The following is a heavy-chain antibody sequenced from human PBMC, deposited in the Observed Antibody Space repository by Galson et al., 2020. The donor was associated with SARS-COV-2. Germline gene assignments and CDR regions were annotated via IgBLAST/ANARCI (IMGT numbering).Heavy chain of an antibody. CDR3: VRDRSGARWTPDAFNA. Sequence: ETLSLTCSVSGVSITNYNYYWGWIRQPPGRGLEWIATIYSDGTSYYDPSLRGRVFISIETSKNQFSLELNSVTAADTATYYCVRDRSGARWTPDAFNAWGQGTMVTVSS. D-gene: IGHD1-26*01. J-gene: IGHJ3*01. V-gene: IGHV4-39*07. CDR1: GVSITNYNYY. CDR2: IYSDGTS.